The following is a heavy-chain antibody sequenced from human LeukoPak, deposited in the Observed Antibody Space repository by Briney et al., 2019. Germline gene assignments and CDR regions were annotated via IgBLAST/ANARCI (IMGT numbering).Heavy chain of an antibody. J-gene: IGHJ4*02. CDR1: GGSFSGYY. CDR3: ARGPQGGYSYGPPPSY. CDR2: INHSGST. Sequence: SETLSLTCAVYGGSFSGYYWSWIRQPPGKGLEWIGEINHSGSTNYNPSLKSRVTISVDTSKNQFSLKLSSVTAADTAVYYCARGPQGGYSYGPPPSYRGQGTLVTVSS. V-gene: IGHV4-34*01. D-gene: IGHD5-18*01.